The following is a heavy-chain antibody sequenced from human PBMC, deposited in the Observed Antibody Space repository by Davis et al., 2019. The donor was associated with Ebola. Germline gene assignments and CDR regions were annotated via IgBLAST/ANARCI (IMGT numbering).Heavy chain of an antibody. CDR1: GFTFTGYY. D-gene: IGHD2/OR15-2a*01. Sequence: AASVKVSCKASGFTFTGYYMHWVRQAPGQGLEWMGRIDPNSGATNYAQKFQGRVTMTRDTSISTAYMELSRLRSDDTAVYYCARSLLSDWNFDYWGQGTLVTVSS. CDR3: ARSLLSDWNFDY. V-gene: IGHV1-2*06. CDR2: IDPNSGAT. J-gene: IGHJ4*02.